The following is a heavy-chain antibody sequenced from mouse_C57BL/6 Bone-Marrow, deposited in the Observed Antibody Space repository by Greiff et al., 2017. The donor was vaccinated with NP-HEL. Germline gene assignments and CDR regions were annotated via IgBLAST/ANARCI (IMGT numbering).Heavy chain of an antibody. Sequence: EVMLVESGGGLVKPGGSLTLSCAASGFTFSSYAMSWVRQTPEQRLEWVATISDGGSYTYYPDNVKGRFTISRDNAKNHLYLQMSHLKSEDTAMYYCARGGSWFAYWGQGTLVTVSA. CDR3: ARGGSWFAY. V-gene: IGHV5-4*03. CDR2: ISDGGSYT. D-gene: IGHD1-1*02. CDR1: GFTFSSYA. J-gene: IGHJ3*01.